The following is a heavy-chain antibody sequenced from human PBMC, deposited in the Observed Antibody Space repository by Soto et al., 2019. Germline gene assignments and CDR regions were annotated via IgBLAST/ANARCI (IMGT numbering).Heavy chain of an antibody. CDR2: IIPIFGTA. Sequence: QVQLVQSGAEVKKPGSSVKVSCKASGGTFSSYAISWVRQAPGQGLEWMGGIIPIFGTANYAQKFQGRVTITADESTSTAYMELSSLRSEDTAVYYCARDNYDSSGYDETDAFDIWGQGTMVTVSS. V-gene: IGHV1-69*12. J-gene: IGHJ3*02. CDR1: GGTFSSYA. CDR3: ARDNYDSSGYDETDAFDI. D-gene: IGHD3-22*01.